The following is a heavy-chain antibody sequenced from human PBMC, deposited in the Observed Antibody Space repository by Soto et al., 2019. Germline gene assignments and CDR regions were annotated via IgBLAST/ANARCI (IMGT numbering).Heavy chain of an antibody. CDR3: ATGHQRNSIYFY. Sequence: VGSLRHSYAAAEVNFSSHAMTWVRQAPGKGLEWIAVISSYDSTHYADSVTGRFTISRDSSENTVFLQMNSLRAEDTAIYYCATGHQRNSIYFYWGQGTMVTGSS. CDR1: EVNFSSHA. V-gene: IGHV3-53*01. J-gene: IGHJ4*02. D-gene: IGHD1-7*01. CDR2: ISSYDST.